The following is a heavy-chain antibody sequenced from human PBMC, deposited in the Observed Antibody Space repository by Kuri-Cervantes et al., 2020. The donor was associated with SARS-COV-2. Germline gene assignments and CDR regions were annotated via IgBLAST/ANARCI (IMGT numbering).Heavy chain of an antibody. CDR3: ARDPYCSSTSCYTGYYYYGMDV. Sequence: GESLKISCAASGFTFSSYSMNWVRQAPGEGLEWVSYISSSSSTIYYADSVKGRFTVSRDNAKNSLYLQMNSLRAEDTAVYYCARDPYCSSTSCYTGYYYYGMDVWGQGTTVTVSS. CDR2: ISSSSSTI. D-gene: IGHD2-2*02. CDR1: GFTFSSYS. J-gene: IGHJ6*02. V-gene: IGHV3-48*01.